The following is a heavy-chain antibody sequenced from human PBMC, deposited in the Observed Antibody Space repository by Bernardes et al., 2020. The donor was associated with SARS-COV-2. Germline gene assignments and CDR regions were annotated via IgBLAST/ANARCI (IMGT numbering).Heavy chain of an antibody. CDR1: GGSISSSNW. CDR2: IYHSGST. Sequence: SESLSLTCAVSGGSISSSNWWSCVRQPPGKGLEWIGEIYHSGSTNYNPSLKSRVTISVDKSKNQFSLKLSSVTAADTAVYYCARGMGRTDYGGDYWGQGTLVTVSS. D-gene: IGHD4-17*01. V-gene: IGHV4-4*02. CDR3: ARGMGRTDYGGDY. J-gene: IGHJ4*02.